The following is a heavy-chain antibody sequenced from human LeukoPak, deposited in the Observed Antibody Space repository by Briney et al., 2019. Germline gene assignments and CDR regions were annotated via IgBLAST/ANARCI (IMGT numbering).Heavy chain of an antibody. J-gene: IGHJ4*02. D-gene: IGHD6-6*01. CDR1: GFTFSSYA. Sequence: GGSLRLSCAASGFTFSSYAMHWVRQAPGKGLEWVAVISYDGSNKYYADSVKGRFTISRDNSKNTLYLQMNSPRAEDTAVYYCARSRPLAAPTYWGQGTLVTVSS. CDR3: ARSRPLAAPTY. V-gene: IGHV3-30*01. CDR2: ISYDGSNK.